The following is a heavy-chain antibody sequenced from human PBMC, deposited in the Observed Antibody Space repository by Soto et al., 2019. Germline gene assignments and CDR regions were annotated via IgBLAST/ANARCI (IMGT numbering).Heavy chain of an antibody. J-gene: IGHJ5*02. Sequence: SETLSLTCTVSGGSISSYYWSWFRQPPGKGLEWIGYIYYSGSTNYNPSLKSRVTISVDTSKNQFSLKLSSVTAADTAVYYCARVVENWFDPWGQGTRVTVAS. CDR3: ARVVENWFDP. CDR2: IYYSGST. CDR1: GGSISSYY. V-gene: IGHV4-59*01.